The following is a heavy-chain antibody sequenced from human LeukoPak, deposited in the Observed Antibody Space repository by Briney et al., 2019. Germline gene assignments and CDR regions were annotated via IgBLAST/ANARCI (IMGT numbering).Heavy chain of an antibody. CDR2: INHSGST. V-gene: IGHV4-34*01. Sequence: PSETLSLTCAVYGGSFSGYYRSWIRQPPGKGLEWIGEINHSGSTNYNPSLKSRVTISVDTSKNQFSLKLSSVTAADTAVYYCARDRGLYYDYIWGGYRYTRTFDPWGQGTLVTVSS. J-gene: IGHJ5*02. CDR3: ARDRGLYYDYIWGGYRYTRTFDP. D-gene: IGHD3-16*02. CDR1: GGSFSGYY.